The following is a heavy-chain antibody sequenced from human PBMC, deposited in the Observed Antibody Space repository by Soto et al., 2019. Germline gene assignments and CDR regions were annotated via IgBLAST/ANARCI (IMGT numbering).Heavy chain of an antibody. D-gene: IGHD3-10*01. CDR3: ARGGSGSYSPLFPYYGMDV. V-gene: IGHV1-69*13. CDR2: IIPIFGTA. CDR1: GGTFSSYA. Sequence: SVKFSCKASGGTFSSYAISWVRQAPGQGLEWMGGIIPIFGTANYAQKFQGRVTITADESTSTAYMELSSLRSEDTAVYYCARGGSGSYSPLFPYYGMDVWGQGTTVTVSS. J-gene: IGHJ6*02.